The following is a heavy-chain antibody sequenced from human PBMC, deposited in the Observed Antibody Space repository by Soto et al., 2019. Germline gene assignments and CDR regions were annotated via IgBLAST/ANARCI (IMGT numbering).Heavy chain of an antibody. V-gene: IGHV1-18*01. CDR2: ISAYNGNT. Sequence: QVQLVQSGAEVKKPGASVKVSCKASGYTFTSYGISWVRQAPGQGLEWMGWISAYNGNTNYAQKLQGRVTMTTDTSTSTAYKEQRSQRSEDTAVYYCARDPGIVVVPAATSGYYYVMDDLGQCTTVTVFS. CDR1: GYTFTSYG. J-gene: IGHJ6*02. CDR3: ARDPGIVVVPAATSGYYYVMDD. D-gene: IGHD2-2*01.